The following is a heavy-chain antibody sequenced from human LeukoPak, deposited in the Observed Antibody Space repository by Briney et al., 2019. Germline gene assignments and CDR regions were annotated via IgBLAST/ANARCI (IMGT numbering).Heavy chain of an antibody. D-gene: IGHD3-10*01. CDR1: GGSISSYY. CDR3: ARSGRITMVRGVIPFDY. CDR2: IYYSGST. Sequence: SETLSLTCGVSGGSISSYYWSWIRQPPGKGLEWIGYIYYSGSTNYNPSLKSRVTISVDTSKNQFSLKLSSVTAADTAVYYCARSGRITMVRGVIPFDYWGQGTLVTVSS. J-gene: IGHJ4*02. V-gene: IGHV4-59*01.